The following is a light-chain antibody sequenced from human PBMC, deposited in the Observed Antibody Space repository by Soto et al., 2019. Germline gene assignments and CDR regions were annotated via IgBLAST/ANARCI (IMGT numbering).Light chain of an antibody. J-gene: IGLJ1*01. Sequence: QSVLTQPASVSGSPGQSITISCTGTSSDVGNYNYVSWYQQYPGRVPKLLIYMVSNRPSGVSNRFSGSKSGNTASLTISGLQAEDEADYYCSSFTSRFTFVFGTGTKVTVL. V-gene: IGLV2-14*01. CDR3: SSFTSRFTFV. CDR2: MVS. CDR1: SSDVGNYNY.